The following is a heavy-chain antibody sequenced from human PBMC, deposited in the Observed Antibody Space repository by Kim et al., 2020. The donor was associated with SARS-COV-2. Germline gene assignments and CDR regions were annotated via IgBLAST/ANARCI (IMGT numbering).Heavy chain of an antibody. V-gene: IGHV3-64*01. CDR3: ARGAGYDILTGYPQYYY. J-gene: IGHJ6*03. CDR2: ISSNGGST. CDR1: GFTFSSYA. D-gene: IGHD3-9*01. Sequence: GGSLRLSCAASGFTFSSYAMHWVRQAPGKGLEYVSAISSNGGSTYYANSVKGRFTISRDNSKNTLYLQMGSLSAEDMAVYYCARGAGYDILTGYPQYYY.